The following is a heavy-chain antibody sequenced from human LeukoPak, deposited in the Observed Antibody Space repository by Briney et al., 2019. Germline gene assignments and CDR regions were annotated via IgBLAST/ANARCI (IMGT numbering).Heavy chain of an antibody. CDR3: ARDELRVVTTKGLDY. CDR1: GFTFSSYS. D-gene: IGHD2-21*02. J-gene: IGHJ4*02. V-gene: IGHV3-48*01. Sequence: GGSLRLSCAASGFTFSSYSMNWVRQAPGKGLEWVSYISSSSSTIYYADSVKGRFTISRDNAKNSLYLQMNSLRAEDTAVYYCARDELRVVTTKGLDYRGQGTLVTVSS. CDR2: ISSSSSTI.